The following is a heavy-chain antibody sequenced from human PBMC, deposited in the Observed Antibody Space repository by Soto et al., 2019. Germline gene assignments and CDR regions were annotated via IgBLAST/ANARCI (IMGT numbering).Heavy chain of an antibody. V-gene: IGHV3-23*01. J-gene: IGHJ4*02. CDR3: AKRDAVAGANDY. Sequence: GGSLRLSCAASGFTFSTYPMSWVRQAPGMGLEWVSLIGGSGGSTYYADSVKGRFTISRDNSKNKLYMQMNSLRAEDTAVYYCAKRDAVAGANDYWGQGTLVRLL. CDR2: IGGSGGST. D-gene: IGHD6-19*01. CDR1: GFTFSTYP.